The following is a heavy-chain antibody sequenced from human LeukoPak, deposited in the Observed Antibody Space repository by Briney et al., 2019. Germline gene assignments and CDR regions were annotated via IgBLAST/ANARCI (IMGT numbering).Heavy chain of an antibody. J-gene: IGHJ1*01. CDR1: GFTVSSNY. CDR2: TFGGGTT. V-gene: IGHV3-66*01. Sequence: GGSLRLSCAASGFTVSSNYMSWVRQAPGKGLEWVSLTFGGGTTYYADSVKGRFTVSRDNSKNTLYLQVNNLSAEDTAVYYCARNYYDSSGYYVDFHFWGQGTLVTVSS. CDR3: ARNYYDSSGYYVDFHF. D-gene: IGHD3-22*01.